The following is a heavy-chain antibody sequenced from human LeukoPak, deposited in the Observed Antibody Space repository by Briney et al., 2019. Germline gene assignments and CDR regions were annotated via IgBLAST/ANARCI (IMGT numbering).Heavy chain of an antibody. CDR2: ISGSGGST. CDR3: AKSREMWELLRQLPDY. J-gene: IGHJ4*02. V-gene: IGHV3-23*01. Sequence: PGGSLRLSCAASGFTFSSYAMSWVRQAPGKGLEWVSAISGSGGSTYYADSVKGRFTISRDNSKNTLYLQRNSLRAEDTAVYYCAKSREMWELLRQLPDYWGQGTLVTVSS. D-gene: IGHD1-26*01. CDR1: GFTFSSYA.